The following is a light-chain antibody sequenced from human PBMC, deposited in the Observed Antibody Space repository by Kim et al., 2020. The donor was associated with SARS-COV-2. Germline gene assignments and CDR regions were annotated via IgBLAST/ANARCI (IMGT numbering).Light chain of an antibody. CDR3: QQYSTSPQT. V-gene: IGKV3-20*01. CDR1: QSVSSSY. CDR2: GSS. J-gene: IGKJ1*01. Sequence: WSPGERATLACRASQSVSSSYLAWYQQKPGQAPRLLIYGSSSRAGGIPDRFSGSKSGRDFTLTISRLEPEDFAVYYCQQYSTSPQTFGQGTRVEI.